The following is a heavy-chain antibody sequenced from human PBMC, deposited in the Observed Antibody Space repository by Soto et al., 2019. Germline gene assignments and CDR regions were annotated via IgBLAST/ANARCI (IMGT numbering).Heavy chain of an antibody. CDR3: ARIMRDSSSWXXEVSXXYYXYGMDV. CDR1: GFSLSNTRMG. Sequence: QVTLKESGPVLVKPTETLTLTCTVSGFSLSNTRMGVSWIRQPPGKALEWLAHIFSNDAKSYTTSLKSRLTISKDTSKSQVVLTMTNMDPVDTATYYCARIMRDSSSWXXEVSXXYYXYGMDVWGQGTTVTVSS. J-gene: IGHJ6*02. V-gene: IGHV2-26*01. CDR2: IFSNDAK. D-gene: IGHD6-13*01.